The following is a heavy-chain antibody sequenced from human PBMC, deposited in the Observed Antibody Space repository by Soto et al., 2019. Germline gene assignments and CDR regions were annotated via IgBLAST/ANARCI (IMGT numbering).Heavy chain of an antibody. V-gene: IGHV1-69*06. D-gene: IGHD3-10*01. J-gene: IGHJ4*02. CDR2: IIPIFGTA. CDR3: AREPQDGSGSYFDS. CDR1: GGTLSTYA. Sequence: GASVKVSCKASGGTLSTYAISWVRQAPGQGLEWMGGIIPIFGTANYAQMFQGRVTITADKSMSTAYMELSSLTSADTAVYYCAREPQDGSGSYFDSWGQGTLVTVSS.